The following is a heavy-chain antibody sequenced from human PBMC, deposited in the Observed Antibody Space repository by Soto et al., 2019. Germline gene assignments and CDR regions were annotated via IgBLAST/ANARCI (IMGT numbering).Heavy chain of an antibody. Sequence: GGSLRLSCAASGFTFDDYAMHWGRQAPGQGLEWVSGISCNSGSIGYADSVKGRFTISRDNAKNSLYLQMNSLRDEDAALYYCAKDMLHGSGSYDAFDIWGQGTMVTVSS. CDR3: AKDMLHGSGSYDAFDI. V-gene: IGHV3-9*01. CDR1: GFTFDDYA. J-gene: IGHJ3*02. D-gene: IGHD3-10*01. CDR2: ISCNSGSI.